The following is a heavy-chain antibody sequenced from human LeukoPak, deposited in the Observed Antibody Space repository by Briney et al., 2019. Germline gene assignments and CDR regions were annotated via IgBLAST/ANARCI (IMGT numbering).Heavy chain of an antibody. CDR3: ARRGGAARSYYFDY. D-gene: IGHD6-6*01. J-gene: IGHJ4*02. CDR2: IYHSGST. V-gene: IGHV4-38-2*01. CDR1: GYSISSGYY. Sequence: SETLSLTCGVSGYSISSGYYWGWIQQPPGKGLEWIGSIYHSGSTYYNPSLKSRVTISVDTSKNQFSLKLSSVTAADTAVYYCARRGGAARSYYFDYWGQGTMVTVSS.